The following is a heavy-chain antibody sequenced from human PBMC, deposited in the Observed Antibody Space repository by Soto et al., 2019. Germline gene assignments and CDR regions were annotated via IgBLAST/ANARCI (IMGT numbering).Heavy chain of an antibody. CDR2: IHYSGST. D-gene: IGHD2-2*01. J-gene: IGHJ4*02. CDR1: GGSISSYY. V-gene: IGHV4-59*12. Sequence: PSETLSLTCTVSGGSISSYYWSWIQQPPGKGLEWIGDIHYSGSTFYNPSLKSRVTISVDTSENQFSLKLSSMTAADTAVYYCARGEVLPAASLDYWGQGTLVTVSS. CDR3: ARGEVLPAASLDY.